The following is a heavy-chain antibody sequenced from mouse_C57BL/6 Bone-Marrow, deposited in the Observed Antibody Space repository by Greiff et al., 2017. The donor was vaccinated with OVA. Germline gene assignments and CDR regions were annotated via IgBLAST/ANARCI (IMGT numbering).Heavy chain of an antibody. V-gene: IGHV1-69*01. CDR3: AREDYDASYYYAMDY. D-gene: IGHD2-4*01. CDR1: GYTFTSYW. J-gene: IGHJ4*01. CDR2: IDPSDSYT. Sequence: QVQLQQPGAELVMPGASVKLSCKASGYTFTSYWMHWVKQRPGQGLEWIGEIDPSDSYTNYTQKFKGKSTLTVDKSSSTAYMQLSSLTSEDSAVYYCAREDYDASYYYAMDYWGQGTSVTVSS.